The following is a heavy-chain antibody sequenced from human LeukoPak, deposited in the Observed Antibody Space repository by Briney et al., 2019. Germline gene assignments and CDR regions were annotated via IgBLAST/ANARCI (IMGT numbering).Heavy chain of an antibody. Sequence: GGSLRLSCAASGFTLSNAWMNWVRQAPSKGLEWVGLIKSKANGETRDYAAPVKGRFTIYRDNAKNSLYLQMNSLRAEDTAVYYCATPLSIAAGKHDAFDIWGQGTMVTVSS. D-gene: IGHD6-13*01. J-gene: IGHJ3*02. CDR3: ATPLSIAAGKHDAFDI. V-gene: IGHV3-15*01. CDR2: IKSKANGETR. CDR1: GFTLSNAW.